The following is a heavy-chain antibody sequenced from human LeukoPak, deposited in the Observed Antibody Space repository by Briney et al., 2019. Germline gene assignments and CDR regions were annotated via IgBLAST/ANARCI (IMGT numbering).Heavy chain of an antibody. CDR3: VKDGSGSYYTCYFDY. J-gene: IGHJ4*02. CDR1: GFTFSRYA. Sequence: GGSLRLSCSASGFTFSRYAMHWVRQAPGKGLEYVSAISSNGGSTYYADSVKGRFTISRDNSKNTLYLQMSSLRAGDTAVYYCVKDGSGSYYTCYFDYWGQGTLVTVSS. CDR2: ISSNGGST. D-gene: IGHD3-10*01. V-gene: IGHV3-64D*06.